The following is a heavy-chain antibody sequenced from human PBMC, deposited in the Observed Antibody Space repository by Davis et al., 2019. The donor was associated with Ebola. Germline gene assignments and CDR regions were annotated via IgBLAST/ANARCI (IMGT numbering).Heavy chain of an antibody. D-gene: IGHD1-26*01. CDR2: INWNGGST. CDR3: VKDTSNIWFDI. CDR1: GFTFDDYA. Sequence: GGSLRLSCAASGFTFDDYAMSWVRQAPGKGLEWVSGINWNGGSTGYADSVQGRFTISRDNSKNTLYLQMNGLRVEDTAIYFCVKDTSNIWFDIWGQGTMVTVSS. J-gene: IGHJ3*02. V-gene: IGHV3-20*04.